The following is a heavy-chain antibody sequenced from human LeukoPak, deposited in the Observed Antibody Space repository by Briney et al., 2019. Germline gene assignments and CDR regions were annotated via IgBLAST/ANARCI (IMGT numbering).Heavy chain of an antibody. V-gene: IGHV3-11*04. Sequence: PGGSLRLSCAASGFILSDYYMSWLRQAPGKGLEWISYMSSSSSTIIYSVDSVKGRFTISRDNAQNSLYLQMNSLTVEDTAVYYCARSQSSSLIDYWGQGTLVTVSS. CDR2: MSSSSSTII. CDR1: GFILSDYY. J-gene: IGHJ4*02. CDR3: ARSQSSSLIDY. D-gene: IGHD6-13*01.